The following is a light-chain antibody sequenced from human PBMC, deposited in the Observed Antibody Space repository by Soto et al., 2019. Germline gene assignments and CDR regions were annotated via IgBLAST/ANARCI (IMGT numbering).Light chain of an antibody. CDR3: QSYDTSLSGVI. J-gene: IGLJ2*01. V-gene: IGLV1-40*01. CDR2: ADN. Sequence: QSVLTQTPSVSGAPGQKITMSCTGSSSNIGAGYDVHWYQQIPGAAPRLLIYADNNRPSGVPDRFSASKSGTSASLAITGLQGEDDANYYCQSYDTSLSGVIFGAGTQLTVL. CDR1: SSNIGAGYD.